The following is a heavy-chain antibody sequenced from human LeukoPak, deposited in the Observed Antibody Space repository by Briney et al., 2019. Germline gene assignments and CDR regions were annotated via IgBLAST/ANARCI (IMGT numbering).Heavy chain of an antibody. J-gene: IGHJ5*02. CDR1: GYSFTSSW. CDR2: IYPGDSDT. CDR3: ARLEWELLFGWFDP. Sequence: GESLKISCKGSGYSFTSSWIAWVRQMPGKGLEWMGIIYPGDSDTRYSPSFQGQVTISADKSISTAYLQWSSLKASDTAMYYCARLEWELLFGWFDPWGQGTLVTVSS. V-gene: IGHV5-51*01. D-gene: IGHD1-26*01.